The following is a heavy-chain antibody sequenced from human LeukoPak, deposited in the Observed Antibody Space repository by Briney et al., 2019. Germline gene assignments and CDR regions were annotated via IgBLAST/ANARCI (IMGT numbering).Heavy chain of an antibody. CDR3: ARSPERLGQGYLDS. V-gene: IGHV3-30*04. J-gene: IGHJ4*02. Sequence: GGSLRLSCAASGFTFSSYSMHWVRQAPGKGLEWLTLISYRGSNKEYTDSVKGRFTISRDNSKNTLFLQMNSLRTEDTAIYFCARSPERLGQGYLDSWGQGTLVTVSS. CDR2: ISYRGSNK. D-gene: IGHD3/OR15-3a*01. CDR1: GFTFSSYS.